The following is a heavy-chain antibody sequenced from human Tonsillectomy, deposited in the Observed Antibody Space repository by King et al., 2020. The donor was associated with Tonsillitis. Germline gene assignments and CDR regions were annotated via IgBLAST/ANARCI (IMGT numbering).Heavy chain of an antibody. CDR1: GGSISSGDPY. CDR3: VRAGGVAVVRGVFVD. J-gene: IGHJ4*01. D-gene: IGHD3-10*01. V-gene: IGHV4-30-4*01. CDR2: MFYSGST. Sequence: QLQESGPGLVKPSQTLSLTCTVSGGSISSGDPYWSWIRQPPGGGLEWLGHMFYSGSTYYNPSLKSRVTISVDTSQNQFSLHLTSVTAADTAVYYCVRAGGVAVVRGVFVDWGHGTLVSVSS.